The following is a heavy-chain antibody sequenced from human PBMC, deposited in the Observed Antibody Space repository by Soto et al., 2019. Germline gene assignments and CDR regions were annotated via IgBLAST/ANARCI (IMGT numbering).Heavy chain of an antibody. J-gene: IGHJ4*02. Sequence: SETLSLTCTVSGGSISSSSYYWGWIRQPPGKGLEWIGSIYYSGSTYYNPSLKSRVTISVDTSKNQFSLKLSSVTAADTAVYYCARQTDSSGRWDFDYWGQGTLVTVSS. CDR1: GGSISSSSYY. V-gene: IGHV4-39*01. D-gene: IGHD6-19*01. CDR2: IYYSGST. CDR3: ARQTDSSGRWDFDY.